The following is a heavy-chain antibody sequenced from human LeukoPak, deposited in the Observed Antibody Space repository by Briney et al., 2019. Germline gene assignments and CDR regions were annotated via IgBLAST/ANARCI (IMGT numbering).Heavy chain of an antibody. Sequence: GGSLRLSCAASGFTFSDAWMSWVRQAPGKGLEWVGQIKSKTYGGTTDYAAPVKGRFTISRDDSKTTLYLQMNSLRTEDTALYYCASTPKGRYWGQGTLVTVSS. CDR3: ASTPKGRY. CDR1: GFTFSDAW. J-gene: IGHJ4*02. V-gene: IGHV3-15*01. CDR2: IKSKTYGGTT.